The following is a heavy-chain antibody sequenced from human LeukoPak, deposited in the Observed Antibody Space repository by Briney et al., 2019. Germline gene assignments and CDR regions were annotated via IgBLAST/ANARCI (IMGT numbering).Heavy chain of an antibody. Sequence: GGSLSLSCPASGFPFSVACMHWFRQLPGQGLMSVSRITTDETTTYADSVRGRFTISRDNAKNTVYLQMNSLRVEDTAVYYCAKDWFATTDYWGQGILVTVSS. V-gene: IGHV3-74*01. CDR3: AKDWFATTDY. D-gene: IGHD1/OR15-1a*01. CDR1: GFPFSVAC. CDR2: ITTDETT. J-gene: IGHJ4*02.